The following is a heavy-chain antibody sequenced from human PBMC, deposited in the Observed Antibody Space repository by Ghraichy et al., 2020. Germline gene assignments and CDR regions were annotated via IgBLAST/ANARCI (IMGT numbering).Heavy chain of an antibody. CDR3: ARASPGYSSSYYYYGMDV. CDR2: MNPNSGNT. Sequence: ASVKVSCKASGYTFTSYDINWVRQATGQGLEWMGWMNPNSGNTGYAQKFQGRVTMTRNTSISTAYMELSSLRSEDTAVYYCARASPGYSSSYYYYGMDVWGQGTTVTVSS. CDR1: GYTFTSYD. J-gene: IGHJ6*02. V-gene: IGHV1-8*01. D-gene: IGHD6-13*01.